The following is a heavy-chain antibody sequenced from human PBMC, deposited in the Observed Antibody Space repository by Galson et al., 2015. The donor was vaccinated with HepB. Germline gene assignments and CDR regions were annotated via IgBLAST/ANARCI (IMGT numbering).Heavy chain of an antibody. J-gene: IGHJ4*01. V-gene: IGHV1-18*04. CDR1: GYTFTSYG. Sequence: SVKVSCKASGYTFTSYGINWVRQAPGQGLEWMGWISAYNGNTNYAQKFQGRVTMTTDTSTSTAYMEVRSLRSDDTAVYYCARGLERGYSYGFGGYWGQGTLVIVSS. CDR2: ISAYNGNT. D-gene: IGHD5-18*01. CDR3: ARGLERGYSYGFGGY.